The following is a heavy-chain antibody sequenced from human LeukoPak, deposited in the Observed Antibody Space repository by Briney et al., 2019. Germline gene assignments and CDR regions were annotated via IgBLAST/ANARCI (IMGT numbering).Heavy chain of an antibody. CDR3: ARTTMVRGALFDY. V-gene: IGHV3-11*01. J-gene: IGHJ4*02. Sequence: GGPLRLSCAASGFTFSDYYMSWTRQAPGKGLEWVSYISSSGSTIYYADSVKGRFTISRDNAKNSLYLQMNSLRAEDTAVYYCARTTMVRGALFDYWGQGTLVTVSS. CDR2: ISSSGSTI. D-gene: IGHD3-10*01. CDR1: GFTFSDYY.